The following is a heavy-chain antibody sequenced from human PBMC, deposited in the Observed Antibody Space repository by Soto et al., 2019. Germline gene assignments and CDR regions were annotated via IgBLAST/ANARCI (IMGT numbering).Heavy chain of an antibody. CDR3: ARGCRYPKSSYYYGMDV. J-gene: IGHJ6*02. D-gene: IGHD1-20*01. CDR1: GGTFSTYS. V-gene: IGHV1-69*01. Sequence: QVQLVQSGAEVKKPGSSVKVSCKASGGTFSTYSISWVRQAPGQGLEWMGGSHPIFGTSKYAQNFQGRVTITADESTSTAYMELSSLRSDDTAVYYCARGCRYPKSSYYYGMDVWGQGTTVTVSS. CDR2: SHPIFGTS.